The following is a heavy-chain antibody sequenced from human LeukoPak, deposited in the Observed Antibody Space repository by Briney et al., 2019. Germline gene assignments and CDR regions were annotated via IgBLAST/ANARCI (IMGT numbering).Heavy chain of an antibody. CDR2: ISSSSSYI. V-gene: IGHV3-21*01. D-gene: IGHD3-10*01. CDR1: GFTFSSYS. J-gene: IGHJ4*02. CDR3: ARDGHYYGSGINY. Sequence: GGSLRLSCAASGFTFSSYSMNWVRQAPGKGLEWVSSISSSSSYIYYADSVKGRFTISRANAKNSLYLQMNSLRAEDTAVYYCARDGHYYGSGINYWGQGTLVTVSS.